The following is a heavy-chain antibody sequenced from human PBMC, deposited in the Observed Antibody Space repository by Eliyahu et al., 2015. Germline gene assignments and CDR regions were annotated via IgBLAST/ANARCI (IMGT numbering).Heavy chain of an antibody. CDR1: GFXVSSNY. CDR3: ARDRRIAARHKTSYTDYYYYYYGMDV. Sequence: EVQLVESGGGLVQPGGSLRLSCAASGFXVSSNYMSWVRQAPGKGLEWVSVIYSGGSTYXADSVKGRFTISRHNSKNTLYLQMNSLRAEDTAVYYCARDRRIAARHKTSYTDYYYYYYGMDVWGQGTTVTVSS. CDR2: IYSGGST. V-gene: IGHV3-53*04. D-gene: IGHD6-6*01. J-gene: IGHJ6*02.